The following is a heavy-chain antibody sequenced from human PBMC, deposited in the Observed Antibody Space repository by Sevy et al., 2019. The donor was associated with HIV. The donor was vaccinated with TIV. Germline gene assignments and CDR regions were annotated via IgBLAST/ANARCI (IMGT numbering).Heavy chain of an antibody. V-gene: IGHV4-59*01. CDR3: ARAVIQNSSGWYIVGYFQH. Sequence: SETLSLTCTVSGGSISSYYWSWIRQPPGKGLEWIGYIYYSGSTNYNPSLESRVTISVDTSKNQFSLKLSSVTAADTAVYYCARAVIQNSSGWYIVGYFQHWGQGTLVTVSS. D-gene: IGHD6-19*01. CDR1: GGSISSYY. J-gene: IGHJ1*01. CDR2: IYYSGST.